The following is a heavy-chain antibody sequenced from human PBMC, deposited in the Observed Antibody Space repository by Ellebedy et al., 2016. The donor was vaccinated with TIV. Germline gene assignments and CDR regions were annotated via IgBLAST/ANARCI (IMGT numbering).Heavy chain of an antibody. Sequence: AASVKVSCKTSGYTFRDRAVHWVRQAPGQGPEWMGWINGGNGYTKYSQSFQGRVIFTRDTSASTAYMELRSLRSDDTAVYYCARKRYSDGYYPDVWGQGTTLTVSS. CDR3: ARKRYSDGYYPDV. J-gene: IGHJ6*02. D-gene: IGHD5-24*01. CDR2: INGGNGYT. V-gene: IGHV1-3*01. CDR1: GYTFRDRA.